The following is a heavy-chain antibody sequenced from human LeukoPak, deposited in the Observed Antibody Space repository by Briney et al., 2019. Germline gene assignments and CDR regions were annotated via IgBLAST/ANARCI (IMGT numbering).Heavy chain of an antibody. J-gene: IGHJ5*02. Sequence: PSETLSLTCAVYGGSFSGYYWSWIRQPPGKGLEWIGEINHSGSTNYNPSLKSRVTISVDTSKNQFSLKLSSVTAADTAVYYCARDPSSGGGDIVVPWGQGTLVTVSS. CDR1: GGSFSGYY. CDR2: INHSGST. CDR3: ARDPSSGGGDIVVP. V-gene: IGHV4-34*01. D-gene: IGHD2-15*01.